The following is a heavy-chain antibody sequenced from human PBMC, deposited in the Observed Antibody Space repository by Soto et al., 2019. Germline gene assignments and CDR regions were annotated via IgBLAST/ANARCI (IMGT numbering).Heavy chain of an antibody. CDR2: ISGSGGST. J-gene: IGHJ4*02. V-gene: IGHV3-23*01. CDR3: AKARIAVAGTGRHY. CDR1: GFTFSSYA. Sequence: EVQLLESGGGLVQPGGSLRLSCAASGFTFSSYAMSWVRQAPGKGLEWVSAISGSGGSTYYADSVKGRFTISRDNSKYALYLQMNSLRAEDTAVYYCAKARIAVAGTGRHYWGQGTLVTVSS. D-gene: IGHD6-19*01.